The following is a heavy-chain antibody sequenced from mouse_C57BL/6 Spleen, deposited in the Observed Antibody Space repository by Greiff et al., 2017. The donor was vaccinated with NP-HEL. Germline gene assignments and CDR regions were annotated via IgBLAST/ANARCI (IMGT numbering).Heavy chain of an antibody. D-gene: IGHD2-1*01. J-gene: IGHJ3*01. CDR1: GYTFTGYW. CDR3: ATHLLPRRTWFAY. CDR2: ILPGSGST. Sequence: VQLQQSGAELMKPGASVKLSCKATGYTFTGYWIEWVKQRPGHGLEWIGEILPGSGSTNYNEKFKGKATFTADTSSNTAYMQLSSLTTEDSAIYDCATHLLPRRTWFAYWGQGTLVTVAA. V-gene: IGHV1-9*01.